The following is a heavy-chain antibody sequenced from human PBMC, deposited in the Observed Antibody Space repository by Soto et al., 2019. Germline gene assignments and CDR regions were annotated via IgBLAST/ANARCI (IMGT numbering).Heavy chain of an antibody. V-gene: IGHV1-18*01. D-gene: IGHD3-10*01. CDR2: ISAYNGNT. CDR3: AREWYYYGSGSYPHWFDP. CDR1: GYTFTSYG. Sequence: ASVKVSCKASGYTFTSYGISWVRQAPGQGLEWMGWISAYNGNTNYAQKLQGRVTMTTDTSTSTAYMELRSLRSDDTAVYYCAREWYYYGSGSYPHWFDPWGQGTLVTVSS. J-gene: IGHJ5*02.